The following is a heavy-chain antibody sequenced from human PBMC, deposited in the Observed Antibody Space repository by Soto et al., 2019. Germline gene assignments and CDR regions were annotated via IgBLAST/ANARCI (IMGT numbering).Heavy chain of an antibody. D-gene: IGHD3-3*02. J-gene: IGHJ6*02. Sequence: QVELVQSGAEVKKPGSSVTVSCKASGGTFGNSAISWVRQAPGQGLEWMGGIIPIFPRPDYAQKFQGSITIPAHDSRTTAYMELTRLRSEDTAVYYCAADKDRQQLGGSYYYGIDVWVQGTTVTVSS. V-gene: IGHV1-69*12. CDR1: GGTFGNSA. CDR2: IIPIFPRP. CDR3: AADKDRQQLGGSYYYGIDV.